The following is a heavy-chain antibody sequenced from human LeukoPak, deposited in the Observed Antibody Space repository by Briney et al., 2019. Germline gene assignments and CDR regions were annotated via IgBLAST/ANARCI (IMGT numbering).Heavy chain of an antibody. CDR3: ARDTREVGYCSGGSCYKPRCLFDP. CDR1: GGSISSSNW. Sequence: PSETLSPTCAVSGGSISSSNWWSWVRQPPGKGLEWIGEIYHSGSTNYNPSLKSRVTISVDKSKNQFSLKLSSVTAADTAVYYCARDTREVGYCSGGSCYKPRCLFDPWGQGTLVTVSS. J-gene: IGHJ5*02. V-gene: IGHV4-4*02. CDR2: IYHSGST. D-gene: IGHD2-15*01.